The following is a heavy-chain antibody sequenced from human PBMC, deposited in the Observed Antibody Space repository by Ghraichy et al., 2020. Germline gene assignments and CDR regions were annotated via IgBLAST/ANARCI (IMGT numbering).Heavy chain of an antibody. D-gene: IGHD2-2*01. CDR1: GGTFSSYA. J-gene: IGHJ5*02. Sequence: SVKVSCKASGGTFSSYAISWVRQAPGQGLEWMGGIIPIFGTATYAQKFQGRVTITADESTSTAYMELSSLRSEDTAVYYCARVPAAMDNWFDPWGQGTLVTVSS. V-gene: IGHV1-69*13. CDR2: IIPIFGTA. CDR3: ARVPAAMDNWFDP.